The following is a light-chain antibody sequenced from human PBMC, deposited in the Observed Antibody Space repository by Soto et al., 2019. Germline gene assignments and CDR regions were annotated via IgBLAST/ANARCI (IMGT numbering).Light chain of an antibody. J-gene: IGKJ5*01. CDR1: QDISNY. V-gene: IGKV1-33*01. CDR3: QQYDNLPIT. Sequence: DIQMTQSPSSLSASVGDRVTITCQASQDISNYLNWYQQKPGKAPKLLIYDASNLETGVPSRFSGSGSRTDFTFTISSLQAEDIATYYCQQYDNLPITFGQGTRLEIK. CDR2: DAS.